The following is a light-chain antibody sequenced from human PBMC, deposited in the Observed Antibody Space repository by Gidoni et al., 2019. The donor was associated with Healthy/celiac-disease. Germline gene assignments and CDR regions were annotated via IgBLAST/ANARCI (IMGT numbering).Light chain of an antibody. V-gene: IGLV1-40*01. CDR1: SSNIGAGYD. J-gene: IGLJ1*01. CDR2: GNR. Sequence: QSVLTQPPSVSGAPGQRVTISCTGSSSNIGAGYDVHWYQQLPGTAPKLLIDGNRNRPSGVPDRFSGSKSGTSASLAITGLQAEDEADYYCQSYDSSLSEGVFGTGTKVTVL. CDR3: QSYDSSLSEGV.